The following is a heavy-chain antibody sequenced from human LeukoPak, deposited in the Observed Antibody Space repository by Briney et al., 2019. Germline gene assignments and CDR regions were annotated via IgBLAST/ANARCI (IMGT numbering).Heavy chain of an antibody. V-gene: IGHV3-66*01. Sequence: GGSLKLSCAASGFTVSTNYMSWVRQAPGKGLEWVSVIYSGGTTYYADSVKGRFTISRDNSKNTLYLQMNSLRAEDTAVYYCARDRGGSRSDCWGQGTLVTVSS. J-gene: IGHJ4*02. CDR3: ARDRGGSRSDC. CDR2: IYSGGTT. D-gene: IGHD6-13*01. CDR1: GFTVSTNY.